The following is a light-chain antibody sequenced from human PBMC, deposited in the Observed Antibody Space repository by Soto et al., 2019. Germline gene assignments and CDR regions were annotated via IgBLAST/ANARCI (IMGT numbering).Light chain of an antibody. Sequence: DIQMTQSPSTLSASVGDTVTITCRASQTVSGWLAWYQQKPGEAPKLLIYDASALPRGVPSRFSGSGSGTKITLPTASLQPADFATYYCQQYETFSGTFGQGTKVDIK. CDR2: DAS. J-gene: IGKJ1*01. CDR3: QQYETFSGT. V-gene: IGKV1-5*01. CDR1: QTVSGW.